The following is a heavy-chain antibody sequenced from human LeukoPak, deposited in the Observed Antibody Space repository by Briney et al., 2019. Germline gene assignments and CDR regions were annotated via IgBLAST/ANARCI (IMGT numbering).Heavy chain of an antibody. CDR1: GYSISSGYY. CDR2: IYHSGST. D-gene: IGHD6-13*01. J-gene: IGHJ4*02. V-gene: IGHV4-38-2*02. Sequence: SETLSLTCTVSGYSISSGYYWGWIRQPPGKGLKWIGSIYHSGSTYYNPSLKSRVTISVDTSKNQFSLKLSSVTAADTAVYYCARVSYSSSWPDDFDYWGQGTLVTVSS. CDR3: ARVSYSSSWPDDFDY.